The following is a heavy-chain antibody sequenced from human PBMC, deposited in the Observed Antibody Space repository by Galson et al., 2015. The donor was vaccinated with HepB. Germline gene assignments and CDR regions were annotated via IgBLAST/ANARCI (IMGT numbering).Heavy chain of an antibody. CDR2: IDSGGRT. D-gene: IGHD4-17*01. J-gene: IGHJ6*02. V-gene: IGHV3-66*02. Sequence: SLRLSCAASGFTVSSNYMSWVHQAPGKGLEWVSVIDSGGRTHYADSVKGRFTISRDNSKNTLYLQVNSLRAEDTAVYYCARDQGDDYVNYYYYHGMDVWGQGTTVTVSS. CDR3: ARDQGDDYVNYYYYHGMDV. CDR1: GFTVSSNY.